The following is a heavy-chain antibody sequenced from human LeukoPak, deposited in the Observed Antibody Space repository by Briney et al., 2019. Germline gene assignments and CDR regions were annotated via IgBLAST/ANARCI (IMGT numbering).Heavy chain of an antibody. J-gene: IGHJ2*01. D-gene: IGHD4-23*01. Sequence: TSETLSLTCTMSGGSISSGTYSWNWIRQAPGKDLEWIGNILHNGNINFNPSLKSRAYISVDMSKNQFSLNLNFVTAADTAMYYCARGFREADYSGSFRYFDLWGRGTLVTVSS. CDR3: ARGFREADYSGSFRYFDL. V-gene: IGHV4-30-2*01. CDR1: GGSISSGTYS. CDR2: ILHNGNI.